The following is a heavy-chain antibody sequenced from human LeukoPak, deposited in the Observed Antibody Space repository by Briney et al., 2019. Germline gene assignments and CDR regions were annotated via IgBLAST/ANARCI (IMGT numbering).Heavy chain of an antibody. CDR1: GYSFTRYY. CDR2: IHPGGSDT. D-gene: IGHD2-15*01. V-gene: IGHV5-51*01. J-gene: IGHJ4*02. CDR3: ARYRYCSGGNCYGPDY. Sequence: GEYLKISCKGSGYSFTRYYIGWVRQMPGKGLEWMGIIHPGGSDTRYSPSFQGQVTISADKSISTAYLQWSSLKASDTAMYYCARYRYCSGGNCYGPDYWGQGTLVTVSS.